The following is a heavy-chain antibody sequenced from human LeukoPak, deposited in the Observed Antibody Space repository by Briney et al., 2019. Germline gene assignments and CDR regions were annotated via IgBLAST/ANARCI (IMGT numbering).Heavy chain of an antibody. CDR2: ISRDGSGT. CDR1: GFTFSGSA. D-gene: IGHD3-10*01. V-gene: IGHV3-30*04. J-gene: IGHJ4*02. Sequence: PGGSLRLSCAASGFTFSGSAIHWVRQAPGKGLEWVSVISRDGSGTYHADSVKGRFTISRDNSKNTVYLQMNSLEPDDTAVYYCARDAFYSSGTYFDYWGQGTLVTVSS. CDR3: ARDAFYSSGTYFDY.